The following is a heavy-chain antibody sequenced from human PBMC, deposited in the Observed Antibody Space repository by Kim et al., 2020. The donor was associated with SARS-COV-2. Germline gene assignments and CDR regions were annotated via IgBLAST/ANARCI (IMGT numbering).Heavy chain of an antibody. CDR3: ARGGVVVVAATQPFDY. D-gene: IGHD2-15*01. V-gene: IGHV3-74*01. Sequence: SVKGRFTISRDNAKNTLYRQMNSRRAEDTAVYYCARGGVVVVAATQPFDYWGQGTLVTVSS. J-gene: IGHJ4*02.